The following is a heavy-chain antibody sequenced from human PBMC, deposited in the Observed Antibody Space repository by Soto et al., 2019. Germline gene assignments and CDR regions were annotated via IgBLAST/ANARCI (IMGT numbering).Heavy chain of an antibody. CDR2: IWYDGSNK. J-gene: IGHJ4*02. D-gene: IGHD3-22*01. V-gene: IGHV3-33*01. Sequence: QVQLVESGGGVVQPGRSLRLSCAASGFTFSSYGTHWVRQAPGKGLEWVAVIWYDGSNKYYADSVKGRFTISRDNSKNTLYLQMNSLRAEDTAVYYCARYDSSGSFDYWGQGTLVTVSS. CDR1: GFTFSSYG. CDR3: ARYDSSGSFDY.